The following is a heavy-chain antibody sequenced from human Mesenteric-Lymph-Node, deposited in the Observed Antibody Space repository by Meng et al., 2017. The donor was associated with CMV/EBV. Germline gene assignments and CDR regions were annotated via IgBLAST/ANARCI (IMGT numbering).Heavy chain of an antibody. CDR1: GGSFSGYY. CDR2: INHSGST. V-gene: IGHV4-34*01. D-gene: IGHD3-9*01. Sequence: GQFHRVAPGHLKPSGTLSVPCAVHGGSFSGYYWNWIRQSPEKGLEWIGEINHSGSTTYNPSFTSRINISVDTSTNQISLNMSSVTAADTAVYYCARGSSYDILTGYFDYWGQGALVTVSS. J-gene: IGHJ4*02. CDR3: ARGSSYDILTGYFDY.